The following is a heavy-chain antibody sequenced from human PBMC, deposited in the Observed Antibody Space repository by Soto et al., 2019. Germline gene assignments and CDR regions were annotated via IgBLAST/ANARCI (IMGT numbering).Heavy chain of an antibody. CDR1: GFTFGAYA. CDR2: IRNDIYDETT. CDR3: TRGRDGYNPYYFLY. D-gene: IGHD5-12*01. V-gene: IGHV3-49*04. Sequence: GGSLRLSCTASGFTFGAYAINWVRQVPGKGLEWLGFIRNDIYDETTEYAASVKGRIIISRDDSKSMAYLQMDSLKTEDTGVYYCTRGRDGYNPYYFLYWGQGALVTVSS. J-gene: IGHJ4*02.